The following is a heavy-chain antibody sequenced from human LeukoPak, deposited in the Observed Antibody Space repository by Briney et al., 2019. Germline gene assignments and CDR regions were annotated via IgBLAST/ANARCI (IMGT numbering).Heavy chain of an antibody. CDR3: ARDNGSGYTKGYEHYYYYLDV. D-gene: IGHD3-3*02. CDR1: GDSISDDY. V-gene: IGHV4-4*07. CDR2: IHSGGTT. J-gene: IGHJ6*03. Sequence: SETLSLTCTVSGDSISDDYYTWMRQPAGKGLEWIGRIHSGGTTNYNPSLMSRATLSIDKSKKHISLRLTSVTVADTALYYCARDNGSGYTKGYEHYYYYLDVWGKGTTVTVSS.